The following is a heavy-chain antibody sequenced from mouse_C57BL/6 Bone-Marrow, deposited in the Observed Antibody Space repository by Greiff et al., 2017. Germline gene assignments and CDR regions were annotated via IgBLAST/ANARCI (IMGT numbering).Heavy chain of an antibody. D-gene: IGHD2-4*01. Sequence: VQLQQSGPELVKPGDSVKISCKASGYSFTGYFMNWVMQSHGKSLEWIGRINPYNGDTFYNQKFKGKATLTVDNSSSTANMELRSLTSEDSAVYYCARSTMITAYYFDYWGQGTTLTVSS. CDR3: ARSTMITAYYFDY. CDR1: GYSFTGYF. CDR2: INPYNGDT. J-gene: IGHJ2*01. V-gene: IGHV1-20*01.